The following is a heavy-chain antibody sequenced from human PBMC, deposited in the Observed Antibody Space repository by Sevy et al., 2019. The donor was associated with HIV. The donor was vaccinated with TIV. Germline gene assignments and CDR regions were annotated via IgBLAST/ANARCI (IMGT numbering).Heavy chain of an antibody. CDR1: GVSISGGAYY. D-gene: IGHD2-15*01. V-gene: IGHV4-39*01. CDR2: ISYTGST. J-gene: IGHJ5*02. Sequence: SETLSLTCTVSGVSISGGAYYWGWIRQPPGKGLEWIGSISYTGSTYYNPSLKSRVTISVDTSKNQFSLKLTSVTAADTAVYYCARRGDNNWFDPWGQGTQVTVSS. CDR3: ARRGDNNWFDP.